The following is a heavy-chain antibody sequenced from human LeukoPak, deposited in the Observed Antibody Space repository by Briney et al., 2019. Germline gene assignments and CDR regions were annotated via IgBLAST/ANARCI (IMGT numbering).Heavy chain of an antibody. Sequence: GESLRLSCAASGFTVSSNYMSWVRQAPGKGLEWVSVIYSGGSTYYADSVKGRFTISRDNSKNTLYLQMNSLRAEDTAVYYCARGRSWYNYYYYYMDVWGKGTTVTVSS. CDR2: IYSGGST. D-gene: IGHD6-13*01. CDR3: ARGRSWYNYYYYYMDV. J-gene: IGHJ6*03. V-gene: IGHV3-53*01. CDR1: GFTVSSNY.